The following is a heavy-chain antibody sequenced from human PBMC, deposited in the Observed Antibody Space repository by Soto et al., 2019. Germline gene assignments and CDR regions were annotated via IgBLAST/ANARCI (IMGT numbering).Heavy chain of an antibody. D-gene: IGHD3-10*01. J-gene: IGHJ5*02. CDR1: GFTFSNAW. CDR3: TTAFITMVRGVIVP. V-gene: IGHV3-15*01. Sequence: GGSLRLSCAASGFTFSNAWMSWVRQAPWKGLEWVGRIKSKTGGGTTDYVAPVKGRFTISRDDSKNTLYLQMNSLKTEDTAVYYCTTAFITMVRGVIVPWGQGTLVTVSS. CDR2: IKSKTGGGTT.